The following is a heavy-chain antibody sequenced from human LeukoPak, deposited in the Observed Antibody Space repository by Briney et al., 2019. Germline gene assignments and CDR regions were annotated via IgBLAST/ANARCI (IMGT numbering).Heavy chain of an antibody. CDR3: ATDFNWAWNY. CDR2: IRNVGNDK. D-gene: IGHD7-27*01. CDR1: GFRLSTYG. V-gene: IGHV3-30*02. Sequence: GGSLRLSCVVSGFRLSTYGMHWVRQAPGKGLEWVSFIRNVGNDKYYAQSVKGRFTISRDDSKNTQYLQMNGLRGEDTAVYYCATDFNWAWNYWGQGTLVTVSS. J-gene: IGHJ4*02.